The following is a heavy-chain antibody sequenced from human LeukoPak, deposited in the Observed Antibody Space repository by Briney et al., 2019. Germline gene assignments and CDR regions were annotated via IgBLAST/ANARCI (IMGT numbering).Heavy chain of an antibody. CDR3: ARRGGSYGIDY. D-gene: IGHD1-26*01. CDR1: GYSISSGYY. Sequence: SETLSLTCAASGYSISSGYYWGWIRQPPGKGLEWIGSIYHSGSTYYNPSLKSRVTISVDTSKNQFSLKLSSVTAADTAVYYCARRGGSYGIDYWGQGTLVTVSS. V-gene: IGHV4-38-2*01. J-gene: IGHJ4*02. CDR2: IYHSGST.